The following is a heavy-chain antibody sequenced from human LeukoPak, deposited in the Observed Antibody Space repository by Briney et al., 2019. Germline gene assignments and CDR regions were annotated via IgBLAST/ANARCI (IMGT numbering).Heavy chain of an antibody. J-gene: IGHJ4*02. CDR3: AKPYSGSYYFDY. V-gene: IGHV3-23*01. D-gene: IGHD1-26*01. CDR1: GFTFSSSA. CDR2: ISASGGST. Sequence: GGSLRLSCAASGFTFSSSAMSWVRQVPGKGLEWVSGISASGGSTSYADSVRGRFTISRDNSKNKVYLQMSSLRAEGTAVYYCAKPYSGSYYFDYWGQGTLVTVSS.